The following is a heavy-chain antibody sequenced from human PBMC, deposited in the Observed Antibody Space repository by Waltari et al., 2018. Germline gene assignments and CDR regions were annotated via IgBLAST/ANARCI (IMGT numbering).Heavy chain of an antibody. CDR3: ARGGGGDFWSGYYISRGYYYYGMDV. V-gene: IGHV4-34*01. J-gene: IGHJ6*02. CDR2: INHSGST. CDR1: GGSFSGYY. D-gene: IGHD3-3*01. Sequence: QVQLQQWGAGLLKPSETLSLTCAVYGGSFSGYYWSWIRQPPGTGLEWHGEINHSGSTNYNPSLKSRVTISVDTSKNQFSLKLSSVTAADTAVYYCARGGGGDFWSGYYISRGYYYYGMDVWGQGTTVTVSS.